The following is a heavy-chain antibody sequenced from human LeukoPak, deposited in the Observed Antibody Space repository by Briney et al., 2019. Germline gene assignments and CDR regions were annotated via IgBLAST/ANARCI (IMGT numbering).Heavy chain of an antibody. D-gene: IGHD4-17*01. V-gene: IGHV5-51*01. Sequence: LGESLKISCQASGYSFTNYWIGWVRQMPGKGLEWMGIIYPGDSDTRYSPSFQGQVSISADKSINTAYLQWSSLKASDTAMYYCARQRERGDYYFDYWGQGTLVSVSS. CDR1: GYSFTNYW. CDR3: ARQRERGDYYFDY. CDR2: IYPGDSDT. J-gene: IGHJ4*02.